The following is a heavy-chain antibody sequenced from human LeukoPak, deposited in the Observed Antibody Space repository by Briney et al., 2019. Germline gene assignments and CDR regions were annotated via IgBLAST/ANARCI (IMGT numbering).Heavy chain of an antibody. V-gene: IGHV4-59*08. D-gene: IGHD6-13*01. J-gene: IGHJ4*02. Sequence: SETLSLTCTVSGGSISSYYWSWIRQPPGKGLEWIGYIYYSGSTNYNPSLKSRVTISVDTSKNQFSLKLSSVTAADTAVYYCASRPGGSTWYGVFDYWSRGTLVTVSS. CDR1: GGSISSYY. CDR3: ASRPGGSTWYGVFDY. CDR2: IYYSGST.